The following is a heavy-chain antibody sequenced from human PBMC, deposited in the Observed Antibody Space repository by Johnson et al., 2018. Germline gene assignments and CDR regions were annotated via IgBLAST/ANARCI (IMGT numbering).Heavy chain of an antibody. V-gene: IGHV3-74*01. CDR3: AKDGVGAHQYYYMDA. J-gene: IGHJ6*03. CDR2: INNDGRST. D-gene: IGHD1-26*01. CDR1: GFTFTDYT. Sequence: EVQLLETGGNSVQPGGSLRLSCATSGFTFTDYTMYWVRQPLGKGLVWVSRINNDGRSTSYADSVKGRFTISRDNAKNTVYLQMNSLRADDTAIYYCAKDGVGAHQYYYMDAWGKGTTVTVSS.